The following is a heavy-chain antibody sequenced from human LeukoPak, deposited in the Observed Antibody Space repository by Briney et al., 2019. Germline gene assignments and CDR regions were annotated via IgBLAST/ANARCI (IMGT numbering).Heavy chain of an antibody. CDR1: GGSISSSSYY. D-gene: IGHD3-10*01. CDR2: IYYSGST. CDR3: ARDSV. J-gene: IGHJ4*02. Sequence: SETLSLTCTVSGGSISSSSYYWGWIRQPPGKGLEWIGSIYYSGSTYYNPSLKSRVTISVDTSKNQFSLKLSSATAADTAVYYCARDSVWGQGTLVTVSS. V-gene: IGHV4-39*07.